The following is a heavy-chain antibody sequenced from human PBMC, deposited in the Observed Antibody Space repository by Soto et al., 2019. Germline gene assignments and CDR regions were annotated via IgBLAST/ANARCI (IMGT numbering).Heavy chain of an antibody. V-gene: IGHV4-34*01. CDR3: ARGDYVWGSYRSPRLGYYGMDV. Sequence: LSETLSLPCAVYGGSFSGCYWSWIRQPPGKGLEWIGEINHSGSTNYNPSLKSRVIISVDTSKNQFSLKLSSVTAADTAVYYCARGDYVWGSYRSPRLGYYGMDVWGQGTTVTVSS. CDR1: GGSFSGCY. J-gene: IGHJ6*02. CDR2: INHSGST. D-gene: IGHD3-16*02.